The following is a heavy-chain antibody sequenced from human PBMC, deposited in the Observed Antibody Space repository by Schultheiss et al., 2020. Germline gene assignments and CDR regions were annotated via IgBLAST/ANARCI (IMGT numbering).Heavy chain of an antibody. V-gene: IGHV3-11*06. CDR1: GFTFSDYY. CDR3: ARGWVVITD. CDR2: ISSSSSYT. D-gene: IGHD3-22*01. Sequence: GGSLRLSCAASGFTFSDYYMSWIRQAPGKGLEWVSYISSSSSYTNYADSVKGRFTISRNNVKNSLYLQMNSLRAEDTAVYYCARGWVVITDWGQGTLVTGSS. J-gene: IGHJ4*02.